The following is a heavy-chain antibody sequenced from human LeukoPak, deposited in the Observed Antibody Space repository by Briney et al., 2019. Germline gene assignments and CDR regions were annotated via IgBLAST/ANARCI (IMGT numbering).Heavy chain of an antibody. CDR2: IHYSGIT. Sequence: SETLSLTCAVYGGSFSGYYWSWIRQPPGKGLEWIGYIHYSGITSYNPSLKSRFTISVDTSNNQFSLRLSSVTAADTAVYFCARVGVPAAAFDYWGQGTLVTVSS. CDR3: ARVGVPAAAFDY. CDR1: GGSFSGYY. D-gene: IGHD2-2*01. J-gene: IGHJ4*02. V-gene: IGHV4-34*09.